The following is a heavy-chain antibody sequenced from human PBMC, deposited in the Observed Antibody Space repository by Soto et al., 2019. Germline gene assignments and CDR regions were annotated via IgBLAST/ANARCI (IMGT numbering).Heavy chain of an antibody. V-gene: IGHV3-53*02. CDR1: GFTVSSNY. Sequence: EVQLVETGGGLIQPGGSLRLSCAASGFTVSSNYMSWVRQAPGKGLEWVSVIYSGGSTYYADSVKGRFTISRDNSKNTLYLQMNSLRAEETAVYYWARGRRSGWYYYFDYWGQGTLVTVSS. CDR3: ARGRRSGWYYYFDY. D-gene: IGHD6-19*01. CDR2: IYSGGST. J-gene: IGHJ4*02.